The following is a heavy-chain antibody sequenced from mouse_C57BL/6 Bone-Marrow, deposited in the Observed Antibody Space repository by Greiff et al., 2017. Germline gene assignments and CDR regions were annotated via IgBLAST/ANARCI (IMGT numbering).Heavy chain of an antibody. J-gene: IGHJ2*01. CDR2: ISYDGSN. Sequence: EVKLMESGPGLVKPSQSLSLTCSVTGYSITSGYYWNWIRQFPGNKLEWMGYISYDGSNNYNPSLKNRISITRDTSKNQFFLKLNSVTTEDTATYYCARDHEYYFDYWGQGTTLTVSS. V-gene: IGHV3-6*01. CDR1: GYSITSGYY. CDR3: ARDHEYYFDY.